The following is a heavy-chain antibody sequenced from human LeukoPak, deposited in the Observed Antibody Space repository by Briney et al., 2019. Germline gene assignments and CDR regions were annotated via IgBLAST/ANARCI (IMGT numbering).Heavy chain of an antibody. CDR2: INTDGSSI. CDR3: AREGEIVNYFDY. V-gene: IGHV3-74*01. CDR1: GFTFSRYW. D-gene: IGHD2-15*01. Sequence: PGGSLRLSCAASGFTFSRYWMHWLRQAPGKGLVWVSRINTDGSSITYADSVKGRFTISRDNAKNTLYLQMNSLRAEDTAVYYCAREGEIVNYFDYWGQGTLVTVSS. J-gene: IGHJ4*02.